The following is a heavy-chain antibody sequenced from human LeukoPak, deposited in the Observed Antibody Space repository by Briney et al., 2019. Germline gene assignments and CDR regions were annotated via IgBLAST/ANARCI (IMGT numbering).Heavy chain of an antibody. V-gene: IGHV3-30*18. J-gene: IGHJ2*01. D-gene: IGHD6-19*01. Sequence: PGGSLRLSCAASGFTFSSYALTWVRQAPGKGLEWVAVISYDGSNKYYADSVKGRFTISRDNSKNTLYLQMNSLRAEDTAVYYCAKASSSGWYGLGGYWYFDLWGRGTLVTVSS. CDR2: ISYDGSNK. CDR3: AKASSSGWYGLGGYWYFDL. CDR1: GFTFSSYA.